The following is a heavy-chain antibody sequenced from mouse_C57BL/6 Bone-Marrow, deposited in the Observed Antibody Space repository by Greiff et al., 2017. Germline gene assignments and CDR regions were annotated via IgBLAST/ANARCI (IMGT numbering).Heavy chain of an antibody. J-gene: IGHJ4*01. Sequence: QVQLKQSGAELVRPGTSVKVSCKASGYAFTNYLIEWVKQRPGQGLEWIRVINPGSGGTNYNEKFKGKATLTADKSSSTAYMQLSSLTSEDSAVYFCARRRPLAMDYWGQGTSVTVSS. V-gene: IGHV1-54*01. CDR3: ARRRPLAMDY. CDR1: GYAFTNYL. CDR2: INPGSGGT.